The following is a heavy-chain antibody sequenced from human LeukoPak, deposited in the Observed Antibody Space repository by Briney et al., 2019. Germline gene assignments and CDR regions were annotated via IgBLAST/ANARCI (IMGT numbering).Heavy chain of an antibody. V-gene: IGHV3-11*04. CDR1: GFTFTDYY. J-gene: IGHJ4*02. CDR3: ARDRRDYLSRHFDY. Sequence: GGSLRLSCAASGFTFTDYYMSWIRQAPGKGLEWLSYISSSGSTIYYADSVKGRFAISRDNAKKSLYLQMNTLRAEDTAVYYCARDRRDYLSRHFDYWGQGTLVTVSS. D-gene: IGHD2/OR15-2a*01. CDR2: ISSSGSTI.